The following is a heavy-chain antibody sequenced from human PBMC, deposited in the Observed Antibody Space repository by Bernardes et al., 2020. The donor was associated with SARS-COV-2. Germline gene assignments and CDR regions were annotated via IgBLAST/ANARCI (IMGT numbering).Heavy chain of an antibody. J-gene: IGHJ6*03. CDR1: GFTFSSYA. Sequence: GSLRLSCAASGFTFSSYAMHWVRQAPGKGLEWVAVISYDGSNKYYADSVKGRFTISRDNSKNTLYLQMNSLRAEDTAVYYCARSHWNDAHYYYYYMDVWGKGTTVTVSS. CDR2: ISYDGSNK. CDR3: ARSHWNDAHYYYYYMDV. D-gene: IGHD1-1*01. V-gene: IGHV3-30*04.